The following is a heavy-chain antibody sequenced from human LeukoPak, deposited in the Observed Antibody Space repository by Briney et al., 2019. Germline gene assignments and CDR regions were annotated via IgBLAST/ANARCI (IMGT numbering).Heavy chain of an antibody. V-gene: IGHV1-46*01. Sequence: VASVKVSCKASGYTFTSYYMHWVRQAPGQGLEWMGIINPSGGSTSYAQKFQGRVTMTRDTSTSTVYMELSSLRSEDTAVYYCAIPGKLGYCSGGSCYSFDYWGQGTLVTVSS. CDR2: INPSGGST. D-gene: IGHD2-15*01. CDR3: AIPGKLGYCSGGSCYSFDY. CDR1: GYTFTSYY. J-gene: IGHJ4*02.